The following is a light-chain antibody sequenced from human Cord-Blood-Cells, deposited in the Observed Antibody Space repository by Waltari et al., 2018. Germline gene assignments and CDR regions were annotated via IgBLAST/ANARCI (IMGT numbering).Light chain of an antibody. J-gene: IGLJ1*01. CDR1: SRDVGGYHS. V-gene: IGLV2-14*01. CDR2: DVR. Sequence: QSALTQPASVSGSPGQSITISCTGTSRDVGGYHSVSWYQQPPGKAPKLMIYDVRNRPSGVSNRFSGSKSGNTASLTISGLQAEDEADYYCSSYTSSTLVGTGTKVTVL. CDR3: SSYTSSTL.